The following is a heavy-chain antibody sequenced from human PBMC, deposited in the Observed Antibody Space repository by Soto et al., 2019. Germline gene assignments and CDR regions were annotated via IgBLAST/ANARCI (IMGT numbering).Heavy chain of an antibody. CDR3: ARGDMVYDFWSGYPRGPYYFDY. D-gene: IGHD3-3*01. CDR1: GYTFTSYG. CDR2: IGAYNGNT. J-gene: IGHJ4*02. Sequence: ASVKVSCKASGYTFTSYGISWVRQAPGQGLEWMGWIGAYNGNTNYAQKLQGRVTMTTDTSTSTAYMELRSLRSDDTAVYYCARGDMVYDFWSGYPRGPYYFDYWGQGTLVTVSS. V-gene: IGHV1-18*04.